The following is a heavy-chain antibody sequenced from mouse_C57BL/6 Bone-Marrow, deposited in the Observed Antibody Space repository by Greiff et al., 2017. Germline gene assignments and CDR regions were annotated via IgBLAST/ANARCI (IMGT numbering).Heavy chain of an antibody. CDR3: TTCGLLDY. Sequence: EVQLQQSGAELVRPGASVKLSCTASGFTFTDYYMHWVKQRPGQGLEWIGLIDPGNGNTDYAAKFQGKATIPADKSSNTAYLQLVSLPSEDTAVYYCTTCGLLDYWGRGTALTVSA. J-gene: IGHJ2*01. CDR1: GFTFTDYY. CDR2: IDPGNGNT. V-gene: IGHV14-4*01. D-gene: IGHD1-1*02.